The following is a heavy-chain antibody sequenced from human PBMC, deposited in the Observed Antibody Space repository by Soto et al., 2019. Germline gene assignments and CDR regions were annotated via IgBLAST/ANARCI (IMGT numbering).Heavy chain of an antibody. J-gene: IGHJ6*02. D-gene: IGHD3-3*01. CDR3: AAGPSGYYYYGMDV. Sequence: SVKVSCKASGFTFTSSAVQWVRQARGQRLEWIGWIVVGSGNTNYAQKFQERVTITRDMSTSTAYMELSSLRSEDTAVYYCAAGPSGYYYYGMDVWGQGTTVTAP. CDR1: GFTFTSSA. V-gene: IGHV1-58*01. CDR2: IVVGSGNT.